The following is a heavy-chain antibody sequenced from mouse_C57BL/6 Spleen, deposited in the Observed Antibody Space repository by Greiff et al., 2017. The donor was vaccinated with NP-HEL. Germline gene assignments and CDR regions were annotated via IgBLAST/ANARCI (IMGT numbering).Heavy chain of an antibody. J-gene: IGHJ2*01. CDR2: IYPGDGDT. D-gene: IGHD1-1*01. CDR1: GYAFSSYW. V-gene: IGHV1-80*01. Sequence: VQLQQSGAELVKPGASVKISCKASGYAFSSYWMNWVKQRPGKGLEWIGQIYPGDGDTNYNGKFKGKATLTADKSSSTAYMQLSSLTSEDSAVYFCARLGATVAATSYFDYWGQGTTLTVSS. CDR3: ARLGATVAATSYFDY.